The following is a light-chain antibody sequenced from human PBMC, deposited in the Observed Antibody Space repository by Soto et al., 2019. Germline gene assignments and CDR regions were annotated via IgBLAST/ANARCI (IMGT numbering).Light chain of an antibody. J-gene: IGLJ2*01. CDR1: SSDVGAYNY. Sequence: QSALTQPPSASGSPGQSVTISCTGTSSDVGAYNYVSWYQQHPGKAPKLMIYEVNKRPSGVPDRFSGSKSGNTASLTVSGLQTEDEADYYCRSYGGSNNLAFGGGTKLTVL. V-gene: IGLV2-8*01. CDR3: RSYGGSNNLA. CDR2: EVN.